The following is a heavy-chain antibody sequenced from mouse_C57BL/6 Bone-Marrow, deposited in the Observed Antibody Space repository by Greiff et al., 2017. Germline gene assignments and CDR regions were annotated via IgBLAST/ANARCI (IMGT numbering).Heavy chain of an antibody. D-gene: IGHD3-3*01. V-gene: IGHV1-42*01. J-gene: IGHJ3*01. CDR2: ITPSTGGT. CDR1: GYSFTGYY. CDR3: ARWGGRAWFAY. Sequence: EVQRVESGPELVKPGASVKISCKASGYSFTGYYMNWVKQSPEKSLEWIGEITPSTGGTTYNQKFKAKATLTVDKSSSTAYMQLKSLTSEDSAVYYCARWGGRAWFAYWGQGTLVTVSA.